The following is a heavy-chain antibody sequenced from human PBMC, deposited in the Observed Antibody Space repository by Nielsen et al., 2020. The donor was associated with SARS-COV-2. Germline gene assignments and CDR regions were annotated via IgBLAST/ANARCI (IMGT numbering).Heavy chain of an antibody. Sequence: GESLKISCAASGFTFDDYAMHWVRQAPGKGLGWVSGISWNSGSIGYADSVKGRFTISRDNAKNSLYLQMNSLRAEDTALYYCAKIGDSYGYSDYWGQGTLVTVSS. CDR1: GFTFDDYA. CDR2: ISWNSGSI. V-gene: IGHV3-9*01. D-gene: IGHD5-18*01. J-gene: IGHJ4*02. CDR3: AKIGDSYGYSDY.